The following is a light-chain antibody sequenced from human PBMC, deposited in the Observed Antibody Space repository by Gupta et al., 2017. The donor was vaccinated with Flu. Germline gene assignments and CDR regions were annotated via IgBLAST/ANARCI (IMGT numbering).Light chain of an antibody. CDR1: SSDVGGYNS. J-gene: IGLJ2*01. Sequence: QSALTQPPSASGSPGQSVTISCTGTSSDVGGYNSVSWYQQHPGKAPKLMIYEVNKRPAGVPGRFSASKSGNTASLTVSGHQAEDEADYYCTSYAGSNNLVFGGGTKLTVL. CDR3: TSYAGSNNLV. CDR2: EVN. V-gene: IGLV2-8*01.